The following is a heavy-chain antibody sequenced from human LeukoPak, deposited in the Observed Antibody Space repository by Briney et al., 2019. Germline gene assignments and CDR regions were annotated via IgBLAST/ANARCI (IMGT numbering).Heavy chain of an antibody. V-gene: IGHV1-2*02. Sequence: GASVKVSCKASGYTFTGYNMHWVRQAPGQGLEWMGWINPNSGGTNYAQKFQGRVTMTRDTPITTAYMELSSLTSDDTAVYYCATITRYHSDGYSSRGYNDYWGQGTLVTVSS. CDR2: INPNSGGT. J-gene: IGHJ4*02. D-gene: IGHD5-24*01. CDR3: ATITRYHSDGYSSRGYNDY. CDR1: GYTFTGYN.